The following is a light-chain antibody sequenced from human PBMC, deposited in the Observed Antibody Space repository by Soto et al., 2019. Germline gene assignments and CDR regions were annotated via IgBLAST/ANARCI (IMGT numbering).Light chain of an antibody. Sequence: DIVMTQSPDSLAVSLGERATINCKSSQSVLYSSNNKNYLAWYQQKPGQPPKLLIYWASTRESGVPDRFSGSGSGTDFTLTISSLQAEDVEAYYCQQYYSSPPWTFGQGTKVEIK. CDR2: WAS. CDR1: QSVLYSSNNKNY. CDR3: QQYYSSPPWT. V-gene: IGKV4-1*01. J-gene: IGKJ1*01.